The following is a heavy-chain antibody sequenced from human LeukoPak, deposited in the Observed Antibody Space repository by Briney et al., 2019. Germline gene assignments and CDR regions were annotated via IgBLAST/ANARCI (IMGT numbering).Heavy chain of an antibody. Sequence: PSETLSLTCGVSGFSISSGYYWGWIRQPPGRGLEWIGTIYHSGSTHYNPSLKSRVTISVDTSKNQFSLKLSSVTAADTAVYYCARHERGVFDYWGQGTLVTVSS. V-gene: IGHV4-38-2*01. CDR3: ARHERGVFDY. CDR2: IYHSGST. D-gene: IGHD3-10*01. CDR1: GFSISSGYY. J-gene: IGHJ4*02.